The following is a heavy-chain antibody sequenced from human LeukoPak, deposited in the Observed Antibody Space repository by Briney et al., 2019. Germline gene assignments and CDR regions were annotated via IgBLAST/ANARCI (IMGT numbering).Heavy chain of an antibody. CDR3: AVFYGSGNYFVDS. D-gene: IGHD3-10*01. CDR1: GFSFSTYG. CDR2: ISNDGIKK. Sequence: QPGGSLRLSCVGSGFSFSTYGMHWVRRAPGKGLEWVAVISNDGIKKYYVDSVKGRFTISRDNSKHTLYLQMDSLRTEDTAVYYCAVFYGSGNYFVDSWGQGTLVTVSS. J-gene: IGHJ4*02. V-gene: IGHV3-30*03.